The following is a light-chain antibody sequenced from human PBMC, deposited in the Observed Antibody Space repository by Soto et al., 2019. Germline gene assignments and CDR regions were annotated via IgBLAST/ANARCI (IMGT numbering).Light chain of an antibody. V-gene: IGKV3-15*01. CDR3: QQSNNWPYT. CDR1: QSVNHN. CDR2: GAS. Sequence: ELVMTQSPATLSVSPGERATLSCRASQSVNHNLAWYQQKPGQAPRLLFYGASFRATGVPARFSGSGSGTDFTLTISSLQSEDFAIYYCQQSNNWPYTFGQGTKLEIK. J-gene: IGKJ2*01.